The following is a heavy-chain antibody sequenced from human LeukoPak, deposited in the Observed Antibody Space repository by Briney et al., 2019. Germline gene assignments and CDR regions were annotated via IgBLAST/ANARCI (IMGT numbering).Heavy chain of an antibody. J-gene: IGHJ5*02. Sequence: SETLSLTCTVSGGSISSYYWSWIRQPAGRGLEWIGRIYTSGSTNYNPSLKSRVTMSVDTSKNQFSLKLSSVTAADTAVYYCARDQGGHIAARPRWFDPWGQGTLVTVSS. V-gene: IGHV4-4*07. CDR1: GGSISSYY. CDR2: IYTSGST. D-gene: IGHD6-6*01. CDR3: ARDQGGHIAARPRWFDP.